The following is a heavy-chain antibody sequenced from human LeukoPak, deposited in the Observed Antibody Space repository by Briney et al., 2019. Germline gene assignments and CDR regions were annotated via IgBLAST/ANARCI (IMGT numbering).Heavy chain of an antibody. V-gene: IGHV4-59*01. Sequence: SETLSLTCTVSGDSISSYYWSWIRQPPGKGLEWIGYIYYSGSTNYNPSLKSRVTISVDTSKNQFSVKLSSVTAADTAVYYCARPSRDGYRYTFDYWGQGILVTVSS. CDR3: ARPSRDGYRYTFDY. J-gene: IGHJ4*02. CDR2: IYYSGST. D-gene: IGHD5-24*01. CDR1: GDSISSYY.